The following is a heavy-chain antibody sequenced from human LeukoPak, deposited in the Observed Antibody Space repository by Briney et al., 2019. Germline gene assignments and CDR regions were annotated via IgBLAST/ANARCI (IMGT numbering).Heavy chain of an antibody. V-gene: IGHV3-66*04. CDR2: IYSGGST. Sequence: PGGSLRLSCAASGFTVSSNYMSWVRQAPGKGLEWVSVIYSGGSTYYADSVKGRFTISRDNSKNTLYLQMNSLRAEDTAVYYCARQPVGAIHFDYWGQGTLVTVSS. CDR1: GFTVSSNY. J-gene: IGHJ4*02. CDR3: ARQPVGAIHFDY. D-gene: IGHD1-26*01.